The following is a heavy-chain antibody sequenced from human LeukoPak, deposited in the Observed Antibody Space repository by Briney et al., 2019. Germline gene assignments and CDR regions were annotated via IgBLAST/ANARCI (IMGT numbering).Heavy chain of an antibody. CDR3: ARSRPSRGGVHPNPRWFDP. D-gene: IGHD3-10*01. CDR2: MNPNSGNT. Sequence: ASVKVSCKASGYTFTSYDINWVRQATGQGLEWMGWMNPNSGNTGYAQKFQGRVTMTRNTSINTAYMELSSLRSEDTAVYYCARSRPSRGGVHPNPRWFDPWGQGTLVTVSS. J-gene: IGHJ5*02. V-gene: IGHV1-8*01. CDR1: GYTFTSYD.